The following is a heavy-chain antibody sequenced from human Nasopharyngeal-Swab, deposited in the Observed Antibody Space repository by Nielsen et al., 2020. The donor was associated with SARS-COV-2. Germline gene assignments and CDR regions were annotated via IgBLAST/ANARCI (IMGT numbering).Heavy chain of an antibody. CDR2: IKSKTDGGTT. CDR1: GFTFSSYW. Sequence: GESLKISCAASGFTFSSYWMSWVRQAPGKGLEWVGRIKSKTDGGTTDYAAPVKGRFTISRDDSKNTLYLQMNSLKTEDTAVYYCTTEYGDYNYYYYYVMDVWGQGTTVTVSS. J-gene: IGHJ6*02. CDR3: TTEYGDYNYYYYYVMDV. V-gene: IGHV3-15*01. D-gene: IGHD4-17*01.